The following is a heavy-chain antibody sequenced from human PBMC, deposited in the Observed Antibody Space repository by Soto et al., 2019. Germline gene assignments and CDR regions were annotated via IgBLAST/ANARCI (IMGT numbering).Heavy chain of an antibody. CDR2: INPNSGGT. CDR1: GYTFTGYY. D-gene: IGHD2-15*01. V-gene: IGHV1-2*04. Sequence: QVQLVQSEAEVKKPGASVKVSCKASGYTFTGYYMHWVRQAPGQVLEWMGWINPNSGGTNYAQKCQGWVTMTRDTSISTAYMELSRLRSDDTAVYYCARGVAVGYCSGGSCPYTSYFDYWGQGTLVTVSS. CDR3: ARGVAVGYCSGGSCPYTSYFDY. J-gene: IGHJ4*02.